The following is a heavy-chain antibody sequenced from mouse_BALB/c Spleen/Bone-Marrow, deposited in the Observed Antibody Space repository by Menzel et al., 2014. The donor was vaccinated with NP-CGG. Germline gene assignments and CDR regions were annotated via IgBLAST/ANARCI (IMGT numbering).Heavy chain of an antibody. CDR3: ARSGSSGYHYYAMGY. D-gene: IGHD3-1*01. J-gene: IGHJ4*01. V-gene: IGHV3-8*02. CDR2: ISYSGST. CDR1: GDSITSGY. Sequence: DVQLQESGPSLVKPSQTLSLTCSVTGDSITSGYWNWIRKFPGNKLEYMGYISYSGSTYYNPSLKSRISITRDTSKNLYYLQLNSVTTKDTATYYCARSGSSGYHYYAMGYWGQGTSVTVSS.